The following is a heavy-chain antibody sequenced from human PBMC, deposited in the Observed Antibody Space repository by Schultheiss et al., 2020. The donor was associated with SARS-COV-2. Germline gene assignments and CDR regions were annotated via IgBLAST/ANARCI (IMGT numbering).Heavy chain of an antibody. CDR2: IKSKTDGGTT. V-gene: IGHV3-15*05. Sequence: GESLKISCAASGFTVSRNNMNWVRQAPGKGLEWVGRIKSKTDGGTTDYAAPVKGRFTISRDNAKNTLYLQMNSLRAEDTAVYYCSASNWFDPWGQGTLVTVSS. J-gene: IGHJ5*02. CDR1: GFTVSRNN. CDR3: SASNWFDP.